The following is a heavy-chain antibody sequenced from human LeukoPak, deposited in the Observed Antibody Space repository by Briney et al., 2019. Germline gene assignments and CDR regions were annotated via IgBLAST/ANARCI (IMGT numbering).Heavy chain of an antibody. CDR2: IYPGDSGT. V-gene: IGHV5-51*01. J-gene: IGHJ4*02. D-gene: IGHD6-19*01. Sequence: PRDSLKISCKASGYSFTNYWIGWVRQMPGKGLEWMGIIYPGDSGTRYSPSFQGRVTISVDKSISTAYLQWSSLKASATAMYYCARLISSGWYVVEYWGQGTLVTVSS. CDR3: ARLISSGWYVVEY. CDR1: GYSFTNYW.